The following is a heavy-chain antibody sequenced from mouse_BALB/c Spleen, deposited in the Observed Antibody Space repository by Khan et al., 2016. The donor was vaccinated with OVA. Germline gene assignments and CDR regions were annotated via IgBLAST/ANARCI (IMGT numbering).Heavy chain of an antibody. CDR3: ARGCYGGPFIY. CDR2: ISDGGSYT. Sequence: EVELVESGGGLVKPGGSLKLSCAASGFTFSDYYMYWVRQTPEKRLEWVATISDGGSYTYYPDSVKGRFTISRDDVKNNLYLQVSGLKSEDSAMYYCARGCYGGPFIYWGQGTLVTVSA. CDR1: GFTFSDYY. V-gene: IGHV5-4*02. D-gene: IGHD1-1*02. J-gene: IGHJ3*01.